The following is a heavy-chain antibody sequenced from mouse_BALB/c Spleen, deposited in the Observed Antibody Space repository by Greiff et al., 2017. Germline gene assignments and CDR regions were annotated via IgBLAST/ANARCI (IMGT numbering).Heavy chain of an antibody. D-gene: IGHD1-1*01. CDR1: GFTFSSYY. Sequence: EVQGVESGGGLVKLGGSLKLSCAASGFTFSSYYMSWVRQTPEKRLELVAAINSNGGSTYYPDTVKGRFTISRDNAKNTLYLQMSSLKSEDTALYYCARHYYGSSRGYFDVWGAGTTVTVSA. CDR2: INSNGGST. J-gene: IGHJ1*01. CDR3: ARHYYGSSRGYFDV. V-gene: IGHV5-6-2*01.